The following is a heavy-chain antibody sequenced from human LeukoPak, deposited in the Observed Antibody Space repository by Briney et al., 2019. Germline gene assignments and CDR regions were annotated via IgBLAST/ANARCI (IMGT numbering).Heavy chain of an antibody. CDR1: GFTFSRYW. CDR3: AKDRGDIVVVPAAMDV. CDR2: IRYDGSNK. V-gene: IGHV3-30*02. D-gene: IGHD2-2*01. J-gene: IGHJ6*04. Sequence: PGGSLRLSCAASGFTFSRYWMSWVRQAPGKGLEWVAFIRYDGSNKYYADSVKGRFTISRDNSKHTLYLQMNSLRAEDTAVYYCAKDRGDIVVVPAAMDVWGKGTTVTVSS.